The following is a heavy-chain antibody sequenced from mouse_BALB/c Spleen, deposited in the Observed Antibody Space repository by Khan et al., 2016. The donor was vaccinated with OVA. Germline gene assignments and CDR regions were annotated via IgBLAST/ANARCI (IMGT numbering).Heavy chain of an antibody. CDR3: ARSTYRYAFAY. Sequence: EVQLQESGPSLVKPSQTLSLTCSVTGDSITSGYWSWIRKFPGNKLEYMGYMIYTGYTDYNPSLKSRLAITRHTSKNQHYLQLNSVTTEDTATYYWARSTYRYAFAYWGQGTLVTVSA. V-gene: IGHV3-8*02. CDR2: MIYTGYT. CDR1: GDSITSGY. J-gene: IGHJ3*01. D-gene: IGHD2-14*01.